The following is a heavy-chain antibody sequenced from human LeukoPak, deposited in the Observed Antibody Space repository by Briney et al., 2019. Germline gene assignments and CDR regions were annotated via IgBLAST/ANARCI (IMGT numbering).Heavy chain of an antibody. CDR1: GFTVSSNY. J-gene: IGHJ5*02. D-gene: IGHD5-18*01. CDR2: IYSGGST. CDR3: AKDVGYSYGLNWFDP. Sequence: PGGSLRLSCAASGFTVSSNYMSWVRQAPGKGLEWVSVIYSGGSTYYADSVKGRFTISRDNSKNTLYLQMNSLRAEDTAVYYCAKDVGYSYGLNWFDPWGQGTLVTVSS. V-gene: IGHV3-66*01.